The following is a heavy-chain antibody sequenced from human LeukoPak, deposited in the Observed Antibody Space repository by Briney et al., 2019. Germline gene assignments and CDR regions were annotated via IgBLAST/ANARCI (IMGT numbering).Heavy chain of an antibody. J-gene: IGHJ4*02. CDR2: MSGSSSST. V-gene: IGHV3-23*01. CDR1: GFTFTNYA. D-gene: IGHD3-3*01. Sequence: PGGSLRLSCAASGFTFTNYAMSWVRQAPGKGLEWVSAMSGSSSSTYYADSVRGRFTISRDNSRNTLFLQMNSLRPEDTAVYYCAIDQPHYDFWDYWGQGTLVTVSS. CDR3: AIDQPHYDFWDY.